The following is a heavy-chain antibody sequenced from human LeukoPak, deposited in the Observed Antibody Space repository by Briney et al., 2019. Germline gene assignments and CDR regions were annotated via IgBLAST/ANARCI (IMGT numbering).Heavy chain of an antibody. CDR3: ARVSSADTSGNYNY. V-gene: IGHV3-66*01. J-gene: IGHJ4*02. CDR1: GFTVSTNY. Sequence: GGSLRLSCAVFGFTVSTNYFSWVCQAPGKGLEWVSLIYSDGSTYYADSAKGRFSISRDKSKNTLDLQMDTLRAEDTAVYYCARVSSADTSGNYNYWGQGTLVTVSS. CDR2: IYSDGST. D-gene: IGHD3-10*01.